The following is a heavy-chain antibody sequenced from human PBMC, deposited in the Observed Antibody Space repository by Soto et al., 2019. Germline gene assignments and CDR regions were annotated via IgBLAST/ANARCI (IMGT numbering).Heavy chain of an antibody. CDR2: IYSGGST. V-gene: IGHV3-53*02. CDR1: GFTVSSNY. CDR3: ARARWGDDWYFDL. Sequence: EVQLVETGGGLIQPGGSLRLSCAASGFTVSSNYMSWVRQAPGKGLEWVSVIYSGGSTYYADSVKGRFTISRDNSKNTLYLQMNSLRAEDTAVYYCARARWGDDWYFDLWGRGTLVTVSS. D-gene: IGHD2-21*02. J-gene: IGHJ2*01.